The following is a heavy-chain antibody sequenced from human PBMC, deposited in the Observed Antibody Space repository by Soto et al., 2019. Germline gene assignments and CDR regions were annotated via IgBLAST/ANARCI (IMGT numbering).Heavy chain of an antibody. Sequence: QVQLVQSGAEVKKPGASVKVSCKASGYTFTSYAIHWVRQAPGQRLEWMGWINAGNGNTKYSQKFQDRVTITRDTSASPAYMELSSLRSEDTAVYSCARDLGGWPDYWGQGTLVTVSS. CDR3: ARDLGGWPDY. J-gene: IGHJ4*02. D-gene: IGHD6-19*01. CDR2: INAGNGNT. V-gene: IGHV1-3*01. CDR1: GYTFTSYA.